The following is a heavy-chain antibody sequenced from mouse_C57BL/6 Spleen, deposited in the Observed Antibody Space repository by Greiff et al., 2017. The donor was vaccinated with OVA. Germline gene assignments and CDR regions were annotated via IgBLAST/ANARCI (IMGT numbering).Heavy chain of an antibody. D-gene: IGHD1-1*01. CDR1: GYTFTGYW. J-gene: IGHJ2*01. Sequence: VQLQQSGAELMKPGASVKLSCKATGYTFTGYWIEWVKQRPGHGLEWIGEILPGSGSTNYNVKFKGKATFTADTSSNTAYMQLSSLTTEDSAIYYCARGATVVAGDYWGQGTTLTVSS. CDR2: ILPGSGST. V-gene: IGHV1-9*01. CDR3: ARGATVVAGDY.